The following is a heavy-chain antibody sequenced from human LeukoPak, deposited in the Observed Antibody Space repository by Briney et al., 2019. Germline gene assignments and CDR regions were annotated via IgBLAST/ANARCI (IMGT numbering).Heavy chain of an antibody. V-gene: IGHV6-1*01. CDR3: ARGRYCSSTSCYYYYYYMDV. J-gene: IGHJ6*03. CDR2: TYYRSKLYN. CDR1: GDIVSSNSAA. Sequence: SQTLSLTCALSGDIVSSNSAAWNWIRQSPSRGLKWLGRTYYRSKLYNDYAVSVKSRITINPDTSKNQFSLQLNSVTPEDTAVYYCARGRYCSSTSCYYYYYYMDVWGKGTTVTVSS. D-gene: IGHD2-2*01.